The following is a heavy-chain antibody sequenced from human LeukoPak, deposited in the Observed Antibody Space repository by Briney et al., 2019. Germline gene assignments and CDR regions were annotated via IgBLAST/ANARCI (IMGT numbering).Heavy chain of an antibody. CDR3: AKDFEFKWQQPSDH. D-gene: IGHD1/OR15-1a*01. V-gene: IGHV3-23*01. J-gene: IGHJ4*02. Sequence: GGSLRLSCAVSGFSFSNYAMSWVRQFPGKGLGGVSGISGTGGNTYYADSVKGRFTISRDNSKNMLYLQMNTLTAEDTAIYFCAKDFEFKWQQPSDHWGQGTPVTVSS. CDR1: GFSFSNYA. CDR2: ISGTGGNT.